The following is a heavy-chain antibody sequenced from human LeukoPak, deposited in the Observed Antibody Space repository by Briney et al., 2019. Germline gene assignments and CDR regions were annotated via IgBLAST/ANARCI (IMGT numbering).Heavy chain of an antibody. CDR2: INPSGGST. Sequence: EASVKVSCKASGYTFTSYYMHWVRQAPGQGLEWMGIINPSGGSTSYAQEFQGRVTMTRDTSTSTVYMELSSLRSEDTAVYYCARSRGSFRSGDAFDIWGQGTMVTVSS. J-gene: IGHJ3*02. CDR3: ARSRGSFRSGDAFDI. D-gene: IGHD3-3*01. V-gene: IGHV1-46*01. CDR1: GYTFTSYY.